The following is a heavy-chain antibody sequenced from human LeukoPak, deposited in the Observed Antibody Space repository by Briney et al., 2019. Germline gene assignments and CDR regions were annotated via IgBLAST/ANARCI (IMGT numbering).Heavy chain of an antibody. J-gene: IGHJ4*02. Sequence: PGGSLRLSCAASGFTVSSNYMSWVRQAPGKGLEWVSVIYSGGSTYYADSVKGRFTISRDNSKNTMYLQMNSLRAEDTAVYYCARDSGGYDYPYYFDYWGQGTLVTVSS. CDR2: IYSGGST. V-gene: IGHV3-53*01. D-gene: IGHD5-12*01. CDR3: ARDSGGYDYPYYFDY. CDR1: GFTVSSNY.